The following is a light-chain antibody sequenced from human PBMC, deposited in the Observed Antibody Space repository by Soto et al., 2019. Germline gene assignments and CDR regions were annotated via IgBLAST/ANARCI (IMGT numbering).Light chain of an antibody. CDR2: DVS. CDR1: SSDVGGYKF. CDR3: VSYGSTRPVI. J-gene: IGLJ2*01. V-gene: IGLV2-14*01. Sequence: QSALTQPASVSGSPGQSITISCTGTSSDVGGYKFVSWFQQPPGKAPKLLIYDVSDRPSGVSDRFSGSKSGNTASLTISGLQADDEADYYCVSYGSTRPVIFGGGTKLTVL.